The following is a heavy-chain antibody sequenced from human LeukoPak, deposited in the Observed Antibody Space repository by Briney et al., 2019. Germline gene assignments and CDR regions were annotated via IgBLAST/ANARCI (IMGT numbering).Heavy chain of an antibody. CDR3: AKDLGVTMVRGVIFSPTYYYYYMDV. Sequence: GGSLRLSCAASGFTFSSYGMSWVRQAPGKGLEWVSAISGSGGRTYYADSVKGRFTISRDNSKNTLYLQMNSLRAEDTAVYYCAKDLGVTMVRGVIFSPTYYYYYMDVWGKGTTVTISS. V-gene: IGHV3-23*01. CDR1: GFTFSSYG. J-gene: IGHJ6*03. CDR2: ISGSGGRT. D-gene: IGHD3-10*01.